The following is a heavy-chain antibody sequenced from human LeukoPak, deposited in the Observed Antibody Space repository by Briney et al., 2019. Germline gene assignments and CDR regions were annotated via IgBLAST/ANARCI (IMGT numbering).Heavy chain of an antibody. D-gene: IGHD2-21*02. CDR1: GGSISSVGYF. Sequence: SETLSLTCTVSGGSISSVGYFWTWIRQHPGKGLDWIGYIYYSGSTYYNPSLKSRVTISVDTSKNQFSLKLSSVTAADTAVYYCARDRSFCGGDCYSSTPTWGQGTMVTVSS. V-gene: IGHV4-31*03. CDR3: ARDRSFCGGDCYSSTPT. J-gene: IGHJ3*01. CDR2: IYYSGST.